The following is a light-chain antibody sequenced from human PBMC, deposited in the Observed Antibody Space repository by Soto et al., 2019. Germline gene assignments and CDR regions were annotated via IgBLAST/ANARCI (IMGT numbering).Light chain of an antibody. J-gene: IGKJ4*01. Sequence: EIVLTQSPATLSLSPGERATLSCRASQSVSSYLAWYQQKPGQAPRLLIYDASNTATGIPARFSGSGSGTDVTLTISSLEPEDFAVYYCQQRSNWTLTFGGGTKGEIK. CDR1: QSVSSY. CDR2: DAS. CDR3: QQRSNWTLT. V-gene: IGKV3-11*01.